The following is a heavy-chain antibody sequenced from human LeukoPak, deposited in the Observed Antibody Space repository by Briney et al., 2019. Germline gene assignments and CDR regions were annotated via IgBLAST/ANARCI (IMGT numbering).Heavy chain of an antibody. Sequence: SETLSLTCIVSGGSISSSSYYWAWIRQPPGKGLEWIGSIYYSGITYYNPSLKSRVTMSVDTSKNQFSLKLSSVTAADTAVYYCARRGFWSGYPYFDYWGQGTLVTVSS. CDR3: ARRGFWSGYPYFDY. V-gene: IGHV4-39*01. CDR1: GGSISSSSYY. D-gene: IGHD3-3*01. J-gene: IGHJ4*02. CDR2: IYYSGIT.